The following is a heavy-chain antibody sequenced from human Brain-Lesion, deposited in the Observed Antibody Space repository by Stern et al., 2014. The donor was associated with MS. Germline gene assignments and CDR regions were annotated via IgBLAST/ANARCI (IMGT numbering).Heavy chain of an antibody. V-gene: IGHV4-61*02. CDR3: ARDKEDTNMAFRYFDN. Sequence: DQLVESGPGLVKPSQTLSLTCTVSGGSVGSGSYDWSWIRQPAGQGLEWIGRIYTTGSTYYNPSLKSRVFISIDTFKNPFSLKQTSVTAADTAVYYCARDKEDTNMAFRYFDNWGQGTLVTVSS. J-gene: IGHJ4*02. D-gene: IGHD5-18*01. CDR1: GGSVGSGSYD. CDR2: IYTTGST.